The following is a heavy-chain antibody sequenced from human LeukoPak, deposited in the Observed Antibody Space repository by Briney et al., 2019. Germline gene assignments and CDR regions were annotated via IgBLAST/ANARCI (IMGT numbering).Heavy chain of an antibody. CDR2: ISSRSNYI. D-gene: IGHD6-13*01. V-gene: IGHV3-21*04. J-gene: IGHJ5*02. CDR1: GFTFTSYS. Sequence: GGSLRLSCAASGFTFTSYSMNWVRLAPGKGLEWVSCISSRSNYIYYADSVKGRFTISRDNSKNTLYLQMNSLRAEDTAVYYCAKPRPSYSSSWYDHWGQGTLVTVSS. CDR3: AKPRPSYSSSWYDH.